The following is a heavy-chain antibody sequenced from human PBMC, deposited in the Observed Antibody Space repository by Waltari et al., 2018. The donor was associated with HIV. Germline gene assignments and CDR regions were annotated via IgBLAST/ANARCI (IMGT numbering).Heavy chain of an antibody. Sequence: EVQLVESGGGLVQPGGSLRSPCAASGFTFSSYWMSWVRQAPGKGLEWVANIKQDGSEKYYVDSVNGRFTISRDNAENSLYLQMNSLRAEDTAVYYCARGGFYGSGSKVNWGQGTLVTVSS. V-gene: IGHV3-7*04. J-gene: IGHJ4*02. CDR3: ARGGFYGSGSKVN. D-gene: IGHD3-10*01. CDR2: IKQDGSEK. CDR1: GFTFSSYW.